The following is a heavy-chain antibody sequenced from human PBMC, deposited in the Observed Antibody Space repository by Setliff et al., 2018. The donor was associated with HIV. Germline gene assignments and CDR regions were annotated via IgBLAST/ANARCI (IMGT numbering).Heavy chain of an antibody. CDR3: ARASEPSHRMPPTNYYYMDV. Sequence: PGESLKISCKGSGYRFTNYWIAWVRQMPGKGLEWMGIIYPGDSDTRYSPSFQGQVTISADKSISTAYLQWNSLKASDTAIYYCARASEPSHRMPPTNYYYMDVWGKGTTVTVSS. D-gene: IGHD2-2*01. CDR1: GYRFTNYW. J-gene: IGHJ6*03. V-gene: IGHV5-51*01. CDR2: IYPGDSDT.